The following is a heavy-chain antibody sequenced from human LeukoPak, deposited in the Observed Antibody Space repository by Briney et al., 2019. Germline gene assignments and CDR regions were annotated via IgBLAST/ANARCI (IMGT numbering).Heavy chain of an antibody. Sequence: PPQTLSLTCTVSGGSISSGSYYWSWIRQPAGKGLEWIGRIYTSGSTNYNPSLRSRVTISVDTSKNQFSLKLSSVTAADTAVYSCARYFGRWDFDYWGQGTPVTVSS. V-gene: IGHV4-61*02. CDR2: IYTSGST. D-gene: IGHD3-9*01. CDR3: ARYFGRWDFDY. J-gene: IGHJ4*02. CDR1: GGSISSGSYY.